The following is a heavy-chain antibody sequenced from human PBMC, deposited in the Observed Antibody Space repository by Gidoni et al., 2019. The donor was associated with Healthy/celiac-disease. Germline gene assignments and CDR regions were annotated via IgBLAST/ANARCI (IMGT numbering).Heavy chain of an antibody. V-gene: IGHV1-2*06. Sequence: QVQLVQSGAEVKKPGASVTVSCKASGYTFTGYYMHWVRQAPGQGLEWIGRINTNRGGTNYEQKFQGRVTMTRDTSISTAYVELSRLRSDDTAVYYCANSYGDNWFDPWGQGTLVTVS. CDR2: INTNRGGT. CDR1: GYTFTGYY. D-gene: IGHD5-18*01. J-gene: IGHJ5*02. CDR3: ANSYGDNWFDP.